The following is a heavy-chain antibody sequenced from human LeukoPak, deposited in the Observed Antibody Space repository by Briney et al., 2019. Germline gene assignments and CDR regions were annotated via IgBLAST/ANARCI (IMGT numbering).Heavy chain of an antibody. CDR3: ARGNTAMVSGAAFDI. V-gene: IGHV7-4-1*02. Sequence: GAAVKVSCKASGYTFTSYAMNGVRQAPGQGREWMGWINTKTGNPTYAQGFTGRFVFSLDTSVSTAYLQISSLKAEDTAVYYCARGNTAMVSGAAFDIWGQGTMVTVPS. J-gene: IGHJ3*02. CDR2: INTKTGNP. D-gene: IGHD5-18*01. CDR1: GYTFTSYA.